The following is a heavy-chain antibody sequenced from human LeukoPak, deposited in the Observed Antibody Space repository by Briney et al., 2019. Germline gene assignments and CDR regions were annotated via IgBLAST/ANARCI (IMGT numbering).Heavy chain of an antibody. CDR1: GFTFSSYW. Sequence: PGGSLRLSCAASGFTFSSYWLCWVRQAPGKGLEWVANIKQDGSEKYYVDSVKGRFTISRDNAKNSLYLQMTSLRAEDMAVYYCARYSYSHGCFDKWGQGTLVTVSS. J-gene: IGHJ4*02. V-gene: IGHV3-7*01. D-gene: IGHD5-18*01. CDR2: IKQDGSEK. CDR3: ARYSYSHGCFDK.